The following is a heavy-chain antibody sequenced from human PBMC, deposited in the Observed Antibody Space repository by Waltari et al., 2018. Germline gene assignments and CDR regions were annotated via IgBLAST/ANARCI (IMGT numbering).Heavy chain of an antibody. CDR2: IYLSGGT. J-gene: IGHJ4*02. V-gene: IGHV4-38-2*02. CDR1: GYSISSGYY. D-gene: IGHD2-15*01. Sequence: QVQLQESGPGLVKPSETLSLTCTVSGYSISSGYYWGWIRQPPGTGLEWIGSIYLSGGTYYNPSLKGRVTTSVDTSKNQFSLKLSSVTAADTAVYYCARNGCSGGSCSPHYFDYWGQGTLVTVSS. CDR3: ARNGCSGGSCSPHYFDY.